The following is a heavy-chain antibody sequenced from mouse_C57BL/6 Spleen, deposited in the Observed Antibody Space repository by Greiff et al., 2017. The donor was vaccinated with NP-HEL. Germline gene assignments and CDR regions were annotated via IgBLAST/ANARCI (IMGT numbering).Heavy chain of an antibody. Sequence: EVKVVESGGDLVKPGGSLKLSCAASGFTFSSYGMSWVRQTPDKRLEWVATISSGGSYTYYPDSVKGRFTISRDNAKNTLYLQMSSLKSEDTAMYYCARLYYYGSSKRYFDVWGTGTTVTVSS. J-gene: IGHJ1*03. V-gene: IGHV5-6*01. CDR3: ARLYYYGSSKRYFDV. CDR2: ISSGGSYT. D-gene: IGHD1-1*01. CDR1: GFTFSSYG.